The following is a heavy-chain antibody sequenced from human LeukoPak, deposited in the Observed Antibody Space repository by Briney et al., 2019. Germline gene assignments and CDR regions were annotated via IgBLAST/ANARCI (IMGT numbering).Heavy chain of an antibody. CDR1: GFTFSSYG. CDR2: ISYDGRNK. CDR3: ARGLPIEY. D-gene: IGHD2-15*01. Sequence: GRSLRLSCAASGFTFSSYGMHWVRQAPGKGLEWVAVISYDGRNKYYADSVKGRFTISRDNSKNTLYVQMNSLRTEDTAVYYCARGLPIEYWGQGTLGTVSS. J-gene: IGHJ4*02. V-gene: IGHV3-30*03.